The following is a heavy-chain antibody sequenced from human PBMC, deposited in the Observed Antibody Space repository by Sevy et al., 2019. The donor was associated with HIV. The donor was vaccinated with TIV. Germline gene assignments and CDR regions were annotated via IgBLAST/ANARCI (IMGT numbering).Heavy chain of an antibody. Sequence: GGSLRLSCAASGFTVSVYSMNWVRQAPGRGLEWVSYISRTSRTLYYADSVLGRFTISRDNAKNSLYLQMNSLSPEDTAMYYCARAYSGGWPQGAWTDYWGQGTLVTVSS. J-gene: IGHJ4*02. CDR3: ARAYSGGWPQGAWTDY. CDR2: ISRTSRTL. D-gene: IGHD6-19*01. CDR1: GFTVSVYS. V-gene: IGHV3-48*01.